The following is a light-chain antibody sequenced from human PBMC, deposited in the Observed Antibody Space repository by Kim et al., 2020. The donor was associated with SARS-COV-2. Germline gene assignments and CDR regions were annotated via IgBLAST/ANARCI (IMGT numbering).Light chain of an antibody. V-gene: IGKV3-15*01. J-gene: IGKJ1*01. CDR2: GAS. CDR3: QQYNNWPRT. Sequence: EIVMTQSPATLSVSPGERATLSCRASQSVSSNLAWYQQKPGQAPRLLIYGASTRATGIPARFSGSGSGTEFTLTISSLQSEDFAVYYCQQYNNWPRTFGQGTTVDI. CDR1: QSVSSN.